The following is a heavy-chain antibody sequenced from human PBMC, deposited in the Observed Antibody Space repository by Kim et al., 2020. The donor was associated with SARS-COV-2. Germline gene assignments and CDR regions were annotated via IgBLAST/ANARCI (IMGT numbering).Heavy chain of an antibody. CDR3: ARPSSRFGDYAL. J-gene: IGHJ4*02. CDR2: VYYTGDT. CDR1: GGSISTAFY. V-gene: IGHV4-39*01. D-gene: IGHD3-10*01. Sequence: SETLSLTCTVSGGSISTAFYWGWIRQPPGKRHEWIGSVYYTGDTYYSPSLKGRVTIYVDTSKNQFSLDVDSVTAADTAMYYCARPSSRFGDYALWGQGTLVTVFS.